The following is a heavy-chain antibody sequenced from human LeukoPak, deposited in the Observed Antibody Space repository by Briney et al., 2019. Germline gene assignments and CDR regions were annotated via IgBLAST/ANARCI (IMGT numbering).Heavy chain of an antibody. D-gene: IGHD1-14*01. CDR2: ISAYNGNT. Sequence: ASVKVSCKASGYTFTGYYMHWVRQAPGQGLEWMGWISAYNGNTNYAQKLQGRVTMTTDTSTSTAYMELRSLRSDDTAVYYCARDLPRSYSDYWGQGTLVTVSS. CDR3: ARDLPRSYSDY. CDR1: GYTFTGYY. J-gene: IGHJ4*02. V-gene: IGHV1-18*04.